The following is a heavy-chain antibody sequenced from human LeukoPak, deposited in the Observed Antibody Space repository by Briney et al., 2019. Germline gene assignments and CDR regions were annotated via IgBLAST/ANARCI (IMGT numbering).Heavy chain of an antibody. CDR2: INPNSGRT. D-gene: IGHD1-1*01. Sequence: ASVKVSCKASGYTFTGYYMHWVRQAPGQGLEWMGWINPNSGRTNYAQKFQGWVTMTRDTSISTAYMELSRLRSDDTAVYYCARANWNYAYYGMDVWGQGTTVTVSS. CDR1: GYTFTGYY. CDR3: ARANWNYAYYGMDV. J-gene: IGHJ6*02. V-gene: IGHV1-2*04.